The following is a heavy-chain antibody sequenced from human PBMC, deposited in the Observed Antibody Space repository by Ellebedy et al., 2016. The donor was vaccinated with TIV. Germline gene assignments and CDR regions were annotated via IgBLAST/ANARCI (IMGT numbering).Heavy chain of an antibody. D-gene: IGHD6-13*01. J-gene: IGHJ4*02. CDR1: GFTFSDHW. V-gene: IGHV3-74*01. Sequence: GESLKISXAASGFTFSDHWMHWVRQAPGQGLVWVSRVKYDGTSTNYADSVKGRFTISRDNAKNTLDLQMNSLRAEDTAVYYCARELSSGWYGFDYWGQGTLVTVSS. CDR3: ARELSSGWYGFDY. CDR2: VKYDGTST.